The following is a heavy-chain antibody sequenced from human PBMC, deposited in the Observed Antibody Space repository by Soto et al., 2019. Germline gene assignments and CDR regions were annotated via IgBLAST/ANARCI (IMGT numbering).Heavy chain of an antibody. CDR2: ISWNSGSI. J-gene: IGHJ4*02. D-gene: IGHD5-18*01. Sequence: EVQLVESGGGLVQPGRSLRLSCAASGFTFDDYAMHWVRQAPGKGLEWVSGISWNSGSIGYADSVKGRFTISRDNAKNSLYLQMNSLRAEDTALYYCAKDRGYGVRLCDYWGQGTLVTVSS. V-gene: IGHV3-9*01. CDR3: AKDRGYGVRLCDY. CDR1: GFTFDDYA.